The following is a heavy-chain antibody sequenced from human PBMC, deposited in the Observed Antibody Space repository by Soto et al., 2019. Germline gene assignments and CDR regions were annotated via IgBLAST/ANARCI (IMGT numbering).Heavy chain of an antibody. V-gene: IGHV1-2*02. D-gene: IGHD6-13*01. Sequence: GASVKVSCKASGYTFTGYYMHWVRQAPGQGLEWMGWINPNSGGTNYAQKFQGRVTMTRDTSISTAYMELSRLRSDDTAVYYCARGQQLVLHYYGMDVWGQGTTVTVSS. J-gene: IGHJ6*02. CDR1: GYTFTGYY. CDR2: INPNSGGT. CDR3: ARGQQLVLHYYGMDV.